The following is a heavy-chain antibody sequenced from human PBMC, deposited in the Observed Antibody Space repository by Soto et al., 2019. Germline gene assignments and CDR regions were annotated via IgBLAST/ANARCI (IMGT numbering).Heavy chain of an antibody. V-gene: IGHV3-23*01. Sequence: VQLLESGGGLVQPGGSLRLSCAVSGFSFGSYAMTWVRQAPGKGLEWVSAIGGGGVSTYYADSVKGRFIISRDNSKSTLFLQMNSLRAGDTAIYSCAKVGSGWFGYFDYWGQGTLVTVSS. CDR2: IGGGGVST. CDR3: AKVGSGWFGYFDY. J-gene: IGHJ4*02. D-gene: IGHD6-13*01. CDR1: GFSFGSYA.